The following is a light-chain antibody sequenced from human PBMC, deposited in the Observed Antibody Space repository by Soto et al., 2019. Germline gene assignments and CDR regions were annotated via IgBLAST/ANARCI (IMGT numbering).Light chain of an antibody. V-gene: IGLV2-8*01. Sequence: QSALTQPPSASGSPGQSVTISCTGTSSDIGDYKYVSWYKQHPGKAPKLIIYEVSERPSGVPDRFSGSKSDNTASLTVSGLQAEDEADYYCSSYTGSNNLVFGGGTKVTVL. J-gene: IGLJ2*01. CDR1: SSDIGDYKY. CDR2: EVS. CDR3: SSYTGSNNLV.